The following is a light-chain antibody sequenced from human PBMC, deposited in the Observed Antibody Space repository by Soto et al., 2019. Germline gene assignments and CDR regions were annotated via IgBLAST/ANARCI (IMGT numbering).Light chain of an antibody. V-gene: IGKV3-15*01. CDR1: ESVNGN. J-gene: IGKJ1*01. CDR3: QQYNYWPS. CDR2: RAS. Sequence: EIVMTQSPDTLSVSPGETATLSCRASESVNGNLAWYQQKHGQAPRLLIHRASTRANGVTARFSGSGSGTEYTLTINSLQSEDFAVYYCQQYNYWPSFGQGTKVDIK.